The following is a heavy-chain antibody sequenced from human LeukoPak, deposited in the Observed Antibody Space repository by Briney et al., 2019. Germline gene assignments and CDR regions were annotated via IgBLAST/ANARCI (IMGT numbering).Heavy chain of an antibody. D-gene: IGHD3-22*01. CDR3: ARSHSSSLRAPFGY. J-gene: IGHJ4*02. CDR1: GYTFSNYG. CDR2: INPYNGNT. V-gene: IGHV1-18*01. Sequence: ASVKVSCKASGYTFSNYGIIWVRQAPGKGLESMGWINPYNGNTNFGQKVQGRLTMTTDTTTRTAYMELRNLRSDDTAVYYCARSHSSSLRAPFGYWGQGTLVTVSS.